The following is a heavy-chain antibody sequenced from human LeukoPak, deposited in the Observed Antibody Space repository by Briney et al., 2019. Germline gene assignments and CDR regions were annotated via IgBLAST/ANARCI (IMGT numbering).Heavy chain of an antibody. D-gene: IGHD6-19*01. CDR2: VSYDGSNK. V-gene: IGHV3-30-3*02. J-gene: IGHJ4*02. CDR3: AKRSRDSSGWFDY. CDR1: GFTFSSYA. Sequence: SGGSLRLSCAASGFTFSSYAMHWVRQAPGKGLEWVAVVSYDGSNKYYADSVKGRFTISRDNSKSTLFLQMNSLRVEDTAVYYCAKRSRDSSGWFDYWGQGTLVTVSS.